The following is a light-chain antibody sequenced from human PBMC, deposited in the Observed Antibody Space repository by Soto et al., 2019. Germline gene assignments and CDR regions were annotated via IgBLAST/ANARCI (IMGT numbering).Light chain of an antibody. CDR1: RSVSSN. J-gene: IGKJ1*01. Sequence: IEMTQSPATLSVSLGERATLSCRASRSVSSNFAWYQQKPGPAPRLLIYGASTRASDVPVRFSGSGSGTEFTLTISSLQSEDFAVYYCQQYNSWPRTFGQGTKVEIK. CDR2: GAS. CDR3: QQYNSWPRT. V-gene: IGKV3-15*01.